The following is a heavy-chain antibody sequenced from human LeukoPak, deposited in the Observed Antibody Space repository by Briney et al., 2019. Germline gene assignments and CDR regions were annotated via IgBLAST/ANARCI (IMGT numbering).Heavy chain of an antibody. CDR3: ARGDGVYVY. J-gene: IGHJ4*02. D-gene: IGHD5/OR15-5a*01. Sequence: GGSLRLSCAAAGFTVISNYMTWVRQAPGQGLEWVSVFYFGGNTYYADSVKGRFTISRDNSKNTVYLQMNSLRVEDTAVYYCARGDGVYVYWGQGTLVTVSS. CDR2: FYFGGNT. V-gene: IGHV3-53*01. CDR1: GFTVISNY.